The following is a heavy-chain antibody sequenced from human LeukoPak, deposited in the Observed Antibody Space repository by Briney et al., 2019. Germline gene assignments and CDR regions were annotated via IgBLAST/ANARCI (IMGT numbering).Heavy chain of an antibody. J-gene: IGHJ4*02. D-gene: IGHD3-16*01. V-gene: IGHV3-33*01. CDR1: GFTFSSYG. CDR3: AREAVLEDYFDY. Sequence: GGSLRLSCAASGFTFSSYGMHWVRQAPGKGLEWVAVIWYDGSNKYYADSVKGRFTISRDNSKNTLYLQMNGLRAEDTAVYYCAREAVLEDYFDYWGQGTLVTVSS. CDR2: IWYDGSNK.